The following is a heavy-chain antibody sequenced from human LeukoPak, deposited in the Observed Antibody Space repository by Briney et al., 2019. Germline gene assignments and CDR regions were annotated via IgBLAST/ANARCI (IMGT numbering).Heavy chain of an antibody. J-gene: IGHJ3*02. D-gene: IGHD6-6*01. V-gene: IGHV3-21*01. CDR1: GFTFYTYI. CDR2: ISSSGTYT. Sequence: PGGSLRLSCAASGFTFYTYIMNWVRQAPGKGLEWVSSISSSGTYTYYADSVKGRFTISRDNAKNSLYLQMSGLTAEDTALYYCARIYSSSSSRGAFDIWGQGTMVTVSS. CDR3: ARIYSSSSSRGAFDI.